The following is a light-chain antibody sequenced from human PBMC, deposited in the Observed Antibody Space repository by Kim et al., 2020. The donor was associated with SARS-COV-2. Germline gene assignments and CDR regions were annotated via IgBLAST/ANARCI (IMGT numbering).Light chain of an antibody. CDR1: PSVSSNS. CDR3: QQYGNSPYT. J-gene: IGKJ2*01. V-gene: IGKV3-20*01. Sequence: WSPGERATLSCRASPSVSSNSLAWYQQKPGQAPRLLIYGASTRATGTPDTFSGSGSVTDFTLTISRLESEDFAVYYCQQYGNSPYTFGQGTKLEIK. CDR2: GAS.